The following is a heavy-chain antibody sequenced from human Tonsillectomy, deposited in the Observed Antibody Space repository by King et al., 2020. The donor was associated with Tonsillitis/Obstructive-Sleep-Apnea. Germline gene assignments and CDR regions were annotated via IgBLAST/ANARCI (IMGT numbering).Heavy chain of an antibody. Sequence: DVQLVESGGGLVKPGRSLRLSCLASGFAFGDCAMSWFRQAPGKGWEGVGFIITKAYGGTTEYAASVKGRFTISRDDSKSIAYLQLNSLKTEDTAVYYCTRDQYCGGGTCYYGYWGQGTLVTVSS. CDR1: GFAFGDCA. D-gene: IGHD2-15*01. V-gene: IGHV3-49*05. J-gene: IGHJ4*02. CDR2: IITKAYGGTT. CDR3: TRDQYCGGGTCYYGY.